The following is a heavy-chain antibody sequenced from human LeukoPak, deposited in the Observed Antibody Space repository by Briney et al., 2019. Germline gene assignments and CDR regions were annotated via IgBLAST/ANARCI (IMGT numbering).Heavy chain of an antibody. V-gene: IGHV1-69*13. CDR3: ARGAAGHSYG. CDR2: IIPIFGTA. Sequence: GASVKVSCKASGYTFPSYFMHWVRQAPGQGLEWMGGIIPIFGTANYAQKFQGRVTITADESTSTAYMELSSLRSEDTAVYYCARGAAGHSYGWGQGTLVTVSS. J-gene: IGHJ4*02. CDR1: GYTFPSYF. D-gene: IGHD5-18*01.